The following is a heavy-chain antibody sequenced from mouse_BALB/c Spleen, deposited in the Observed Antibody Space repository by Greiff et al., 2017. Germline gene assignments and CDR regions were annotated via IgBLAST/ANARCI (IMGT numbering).Heavy chain of an antibody. CDR2: ISSGGST. CDR1: GFTFSSYA. Sequence: EVHLVESGGGLVKPGGSLKLSCAASGFTFSSYAMSWVRQTPEKRLEWVASISSGGSTYYPDSVKGRFTISRDNARNILYLQMSSLRSEDTAMYYCARCNDGYYSAWFAYWGQGTLVTVSA. J-gene: IGHJ3*01. D-gene: IGHD2-3*01. CDR3: ARCNDGYYSAWFAY. V-gene: IGHV5-6-5*01.